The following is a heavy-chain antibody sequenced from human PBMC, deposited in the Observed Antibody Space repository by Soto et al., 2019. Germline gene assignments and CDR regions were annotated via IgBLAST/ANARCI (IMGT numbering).Heavy chain of an antibody. D-gene: IGHD1-1*01. CDR3: ARGRAGRALYYMDV. CDR1: GYTFTSYD. CDR2: MNPNSGNT. Sequence: GASVKVSCKASGYTFTSYDINWVRQATGQGLEWMGWMNPNSGNTGYAQKFQGRVTMTRNTSISTAYMELSSLRSEDTAVYYCARGRAGRALYYMDVWGKGTTVTVSS. J-gene: IGHJ6*03. V-gene: IGHV1-8*01.